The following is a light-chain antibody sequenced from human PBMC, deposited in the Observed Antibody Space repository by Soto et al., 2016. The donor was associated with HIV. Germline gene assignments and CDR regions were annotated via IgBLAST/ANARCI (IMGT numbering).Light chain of an antibody. J-gene: IGKJ4*01. CDR3: LQHKGYPLT. Sequence: DIQMTQSPSAMSASVGDRVTITCRASQGINNNLDWFQQKPGEVPKRLIYDTSSLQSGVPSRFSGSGSGTEFTLTISSLQPEDVATYHCLQHKGYPLTFGGGTKVEIK. CDR2: DTS. V-gene: IGKV1-17*03. CDR1: QGINNN.